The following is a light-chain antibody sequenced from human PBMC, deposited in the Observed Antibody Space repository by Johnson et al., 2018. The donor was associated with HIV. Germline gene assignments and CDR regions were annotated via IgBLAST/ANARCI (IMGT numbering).Light chain of an antibody. J-gene: IGLJ1*01. Sequence: QSVLTQPPSVYAAPGQKVTISCSGSTFNIGNNYVSWYHHLPGAAPKLLIYENNKRPSGIPDRFSGSKSGTSATLGITGLQTGDEADYYCGTWDSSLSAHYIFGTGTKVTVL. V-gene: IGLV1-51*02. CDR1: TFNIGNNY. CDR2: ENN. CDR3: GTWDSSLSAHYI.